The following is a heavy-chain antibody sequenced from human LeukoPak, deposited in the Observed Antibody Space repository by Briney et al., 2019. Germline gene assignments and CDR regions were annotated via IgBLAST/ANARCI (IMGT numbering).Heavy chain of an antibody. CDR1: GFTFSSYG. CDR2: ISYDGSNK. J-gene: IGHJ4*02. Sequence: GGSLRLSCAASGFTFSSYGMHWVRQAPGKGLEWVAVISYDGSNKYYADSVKGRFTISRDDAKNSLYLLQMNSLRAEDTAVYYCAARVGGSSKCDYWGQGTLVTVSS. CDR3: AARVGGSSKCDY. V-gene: IGHV3-30*03. D-gene: IGHD3-16*01.